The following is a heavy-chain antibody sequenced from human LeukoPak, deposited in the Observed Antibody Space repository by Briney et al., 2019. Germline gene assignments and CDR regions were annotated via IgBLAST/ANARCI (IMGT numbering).Heavy chain of an antibody. V-gene: IGHV3-64D*09. J-gene: IGHJ4*02. CDR2: ISTNGGGT. D-gene: IGHD6-19*01. CDR3: VKVPDSSVWIAYFDY. Sequence: GGSLRLSCSASGFTFSSYAMHWVRQAPGKGLEYFSAISTNGGGTYYADSVKGRFTISRDNSKNTLYLQMSSLRSEDTAVYYCVKVPDSSVWIAYFDYWGQGTLVTVSS. CDR1: GFTFSSYA.